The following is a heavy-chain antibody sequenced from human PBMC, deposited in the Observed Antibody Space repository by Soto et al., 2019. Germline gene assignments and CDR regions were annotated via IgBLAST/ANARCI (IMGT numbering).Heavy chain of an antibody. V-gene: IGHV4-59*01. Sequence: SETLSLTCTVSGGSISSYYWSWIRQPPGKGLEWIGYIYYSGSTNYNPSLKSRVTISVDTSKNQFSLKLSSVAAADTAVYYCASSPGDYYDSSGYYFLWGQGTLVTVSS. CDR1: GGSISSYY. CDR3: ASSPGDYYDSSGYYFL. J-gene: IGHJ4*02. D-gene: IGHD3-22*01. CDR2: IYYSGST.